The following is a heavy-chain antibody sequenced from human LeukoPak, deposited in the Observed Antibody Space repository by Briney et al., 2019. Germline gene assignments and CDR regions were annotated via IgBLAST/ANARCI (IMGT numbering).Heavy chain of an antibody. J-gene: IGHJ4*02. V-gene: IGHV1-24*01. Sequence: ASVKVSCKVSGYTLTELSMHWVRQAPGKGLEWMGGFDPEDGETIYVQKFQGRVTMTEDTSTDTAYMELSSLRSEDTAVYYCATVTPVLRFLEWPDYWGQGTLVTVSS. CDR2: FDPEDGET. D-gene: IGHD3-3*01. CDR3: ATVTPVLRFLEWPDY. CDR1: GYTLTELS.